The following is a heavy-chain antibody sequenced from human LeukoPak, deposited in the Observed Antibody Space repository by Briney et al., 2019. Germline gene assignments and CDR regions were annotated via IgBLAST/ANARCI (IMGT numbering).Heavy chain of an antibody. J-gene: IGHJ4*02. CDR2: IYHSGST. D-gene: IGHD2-15*01. V-gene: IGHV4-39*01. CDR1: GGSIDSRSYY. CDR3: ARRPEFDNTHYHYFDY. Sequence: SETLSLTCTVSGGSIDSRSYYWDWIRQAPGKGLEWIGTIYHSGSTEYNPSLKSRVAIFVDTSKNQFSLILHSVAAADTAVYYCARRPEFDNTHYHYFDYWGQGALVTVSS.